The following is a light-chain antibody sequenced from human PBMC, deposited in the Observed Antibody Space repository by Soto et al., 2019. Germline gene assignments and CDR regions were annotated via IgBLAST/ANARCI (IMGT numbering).Light chain of an antibody. J-gene: IGKJ1*01. CDR2: KAS. CDR1: QTISSW. V-gene: IGKV1-5*03. Sequence: DIQMTQSPSTLSGSVGDRVTITCRASQTISSWMAWYQQKPGKAPKLLIYKASTLKSGVPSRFSGSGSGTEFTLTISRLRPDDFATYYGQHYNSYSEAFGQGTKVELK. CDR3: QHYNSYSEA.